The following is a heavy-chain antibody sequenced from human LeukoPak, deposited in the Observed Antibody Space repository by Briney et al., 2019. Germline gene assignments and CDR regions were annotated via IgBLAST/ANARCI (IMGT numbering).Heavy chain of an antibody. CDR3: AKGDCSSGSCYFDY. D-gene: IGHD2-15*01. V-gene: IGHV3-23*01. J-gene: IGHJ4*02. Sequence: GGSLRLSCAASGFTQSNHPMYWVRQAPGKGLEWVSSLSDTGDSTHYADSVKGRFTISRDSARSALYLQMNSLRAEDTAVYYCAKGDCSSGSCYFDYWGQGSQVTVSS. CDR2: LSDTGDST. CDR1: GFTQSNHP.